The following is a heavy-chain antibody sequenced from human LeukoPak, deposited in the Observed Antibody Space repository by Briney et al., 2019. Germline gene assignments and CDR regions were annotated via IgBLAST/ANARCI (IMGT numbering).Heavy chain of an antibody. V-gene: IGHV3-23*01. J-gene: IGHJ6*03. CDR2: ISGSGGST. CDR1: GFTFSSYA. Sequence: GGSLRLSCAASGFTFSSYAMSWVRQAPGKGLEWVSAISGSGGSTYYADSVKGRFTISRDNSKNSLYLQMNSLRAEDTALYYCAKAFRSITIFGVDYYMDVWGKGTTVTVSS. CDR3: AKAFRSITIFGVDYYMDV. D-gene: IGHD3-3*01.